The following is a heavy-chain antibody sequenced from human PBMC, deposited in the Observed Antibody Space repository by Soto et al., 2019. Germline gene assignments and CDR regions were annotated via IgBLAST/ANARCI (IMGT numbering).Heavy chain of an antibody. V-gene: IGHV4-30-4*01. D-gene: IGHD4-17*01. Sequence: SETLSLTCTVSGSSISSGDYYWSWIRQPPGKGLEWIGYIYYSGSTYYNPSLKSRVTISVDTSKNQFSLKLSSVTAADTAVYYCARGTTVTLIDYWGQGTLVTAPQ. J-gene: IGHJ4*02. CDR3: ARGTTVTLIDY. CDR1: GSSISSGDYY. CDR2: IYYSGST.